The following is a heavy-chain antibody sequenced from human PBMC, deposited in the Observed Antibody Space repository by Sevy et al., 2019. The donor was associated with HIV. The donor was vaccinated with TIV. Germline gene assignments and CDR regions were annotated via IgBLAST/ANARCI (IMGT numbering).Heavy chain of an antibody. CDR1: DGSFSGYY. J-gene: IGHJ5*02. D-gene: IGHD2-2*01. V-gene: IGHV4-34*01. CDR3: ARSPPVVVVPGAPSWFDP. Sequence: SETLSLTCAVHDGSFSGYYWYWIRQLPGKGLEWIGEINESGITYYNPSLKSRVTISVDTSKKQFSLKLNSVTAADTAVYFCARSPPVVVVPGAPSWFDPWGQGTLVTVSS. CDR2: INESGIT.